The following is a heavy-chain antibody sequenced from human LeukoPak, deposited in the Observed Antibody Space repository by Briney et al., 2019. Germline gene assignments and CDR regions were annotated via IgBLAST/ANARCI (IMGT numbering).Heavy chain of an antibody. D-gene: IGHD3-3*01. CDR2: INHSGST. Sequence: PSETLSLTCAVYGGSFSGYYWSWIRQPPGKGLEWIGEINHSGSTNYNPSLKSRVTISVDTSKNQFSLKLSSVTAADTAVYYCARVVFGVVISSFDYWGQGTLVTVSS. CDR1: GGSFSGYY. CDR3: ARVVFGVVISSFDY. J-gene: IGHJ4*02. V-gene: IGHV4-34*01.